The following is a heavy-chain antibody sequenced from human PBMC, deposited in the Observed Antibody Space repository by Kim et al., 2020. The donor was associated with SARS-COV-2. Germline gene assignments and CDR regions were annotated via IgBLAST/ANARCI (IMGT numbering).Heavy chain of an antibody. CDR2: IYYSGST. D-gene: IGHD6-19*01. V-gene: IGHV4-61*01. CDR1: GGSVSSGSYY. J-gene: IGHJ4*02. CDR3: ARVRSSGWSTRNKYFDY. Sequence: SETLSLTCTVSGGSVSSGSYYWSWIRQPPGKGLEWIGYIYYSGSTNYNPSLKSRVTISVDTSKNQFSLKLSSVTAADTAVYYCARVRSSGWSTRNKYFDYWGQGTLVTVSS.